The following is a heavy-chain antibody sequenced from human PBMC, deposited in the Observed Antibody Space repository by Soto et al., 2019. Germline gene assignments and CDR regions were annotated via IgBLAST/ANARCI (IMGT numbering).Heavy chain of an antibody. CDR1: GYTFTSYD. J-gene: IGHJ6*02. Sequence: ASVKVSCKASGYTFTSYDINWVRQATGQGLEWMGWMNPNSGNTGYAQKFQGRVTMTRNTSISTAYMELSSLRSEDTAVYYCAGGGMAAAVNLYGMDVWGQGTTVTVSS. CDR2: MNPNSGNT. D-gene: IGHD6-13*01. CDR3: AGGGMAAAVNLYGMDV. V-gene: IGHV1-8*01.